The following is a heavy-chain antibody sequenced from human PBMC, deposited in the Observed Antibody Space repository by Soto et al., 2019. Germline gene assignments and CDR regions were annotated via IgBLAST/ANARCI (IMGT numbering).Heavy chain of an antibody. CDR1: GGSFSSYH. CDR3: ARGYDTALAPIF. CDR2: INHLTTT. D-gene: IGHD5-18*01. J-gene: IGHJ4*02. Sequence: SEALSLTCVVYGGSFSSYHWSWIRQTPGKGLEWIGEINHLTTTNYNPSLKSRVIISLDTPKNQFSLKLSSVTAADTAVYYCARGYDTALAPIFWGQGILVTVSS. V-gene: IGHV4-34*01.